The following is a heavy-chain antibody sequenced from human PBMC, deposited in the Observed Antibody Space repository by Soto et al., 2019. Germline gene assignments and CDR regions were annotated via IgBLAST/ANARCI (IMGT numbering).Heavy chain of an antibody. J-gene: IGHJ5*02. V-gene: IGHV3-23*01. CDR2: ISGSGGST. CDR1: GFTFSSYA. Sequence: GGSLRLSCAASGFTFSSYAMSWVRQAPGKGLEWVSAISGSGGSTYYADSVKGRFTISRDNSKNTLYLQMNSLRAEDTAVYYCAKDPPHIVVVPAAISNWFDPWGQGTLVTVSS. CDR3: AKDPPHIVVVPAAISNWFDP. D-gene: IGHD2-2*01.